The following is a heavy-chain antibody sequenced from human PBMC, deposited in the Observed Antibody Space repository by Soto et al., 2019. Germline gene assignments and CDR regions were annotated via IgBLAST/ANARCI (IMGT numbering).Heavy chain of an antibody. Sequence: QVQLVQSGAEVKKPGASVKVSCKASGYTLTGYYVHWVRQAPGQGLEWMGWINPNSGGINYAQKFQGRVTITRDKSINTAYMELTSLRSDDTAVYYCARGSGLVVVVHGDGLDVWGQGTTVTVSS. CDR1: GYTLTGYY. CDR2: INPNSGGI. D-gene: IGHD2-15*01. CDR3: ARGSGLVVVVHGDGLDV. V-gene: IGHV1-2*02. J-gene: IGHJ6*02.